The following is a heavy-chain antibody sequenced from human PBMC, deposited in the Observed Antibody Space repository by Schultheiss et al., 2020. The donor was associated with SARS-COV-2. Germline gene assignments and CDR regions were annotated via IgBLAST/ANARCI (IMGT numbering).Heavy chain of an antibody. J-gene: IGHJ4*02. Sequence: SQTLSLTCTVSGGSISSYYWSWIRQHPGKGLEWIGYIYYSGSTNYNPSLKSRVTISVDTSKNQFSLKLSSVTAADTAVYYCARGYSSGWYDYWGQGTLVTVSS. CDR1: GGSISSYY. CDR2: IYYSGST. CDR3: ARGYSSGWYDY. D-gene: IGHD6-19*01. V-gene: IGHV4-59*08.